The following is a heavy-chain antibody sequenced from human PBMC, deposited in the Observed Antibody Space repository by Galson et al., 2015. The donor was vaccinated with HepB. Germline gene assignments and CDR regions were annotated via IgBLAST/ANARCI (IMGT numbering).Heavy chain of an antibody. CDR3: TRDLRITIFGVAHYYGMDV. CDR2: VSGSGGTI. Sequence: SLRLSCAASGFTFSTFEMNWVRQAPGKGLEWVSYVSGSGGTINYTDSVKGRFTISRDNANNSLFLQMNSLRAEDTAVYHCTRDLRITIFGVAHYYGMDVWGQGTTVTVSS. D-gene: IGHD3-3*01. J-gene: IGHJ6*02. V-gene: IGHV3-48*03. CDR1: GFTFSTFE.